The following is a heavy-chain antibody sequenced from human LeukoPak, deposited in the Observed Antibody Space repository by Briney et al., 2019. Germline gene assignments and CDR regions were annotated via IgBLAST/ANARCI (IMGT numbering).Heavy chain of an antibody. J-gene: IGHJ4*02. CDR1: GFTFSRNW. V-gene: IGHV3-74*01. Sequence: GGPLRLSCAASGFTFSRNWMHWVRQAPGKGLVWVSRIKSDGSSTSYADSVKGRSTISRDNAKNTLYLQMNSLRAEDTAVYYCARHYSGHPHDYWGQGTLVTVSS. CDR2: IKSDGSST. D-gene: IGHD5-12*01. CDR3: ARHYSGHPHDY.